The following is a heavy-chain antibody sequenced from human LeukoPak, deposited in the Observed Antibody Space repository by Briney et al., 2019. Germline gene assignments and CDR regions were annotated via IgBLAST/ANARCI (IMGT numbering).Heavy chain of an antibody. CDR2: IYDSGNT. CDR1: GPFIKTYY. J-gene: IGHJ4*02. Sequence: SETLSLTCTVSGPFIKTYYWSWIRQVPGKGLEWIGHIYDSGNTNYNPSLKSRVTILADTSKSQFSLKLNSVTAADTAVYFCATRRGFELFFDLWGQGTRVTVS. D-gene: IGHD3-10*01. V-gene: IGHV4-59*01. CDR3: ATRRGFELFFDL.